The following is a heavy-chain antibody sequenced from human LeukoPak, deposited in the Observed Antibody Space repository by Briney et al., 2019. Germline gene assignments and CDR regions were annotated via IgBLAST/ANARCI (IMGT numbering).Heavy chain of an antibody. Sequence: GASVKVSCKASGYTFTGYYMHWVRQAPGQGLEWVGWINPKSGGTNYAQNFQGGVTMTRNTSISTAYMELSRLRSDDTAVYYCAKDLQWELPRGDALDIWGQGTMVTVSS. V-gene: IGHV1-2*02. CDR3: AKDLQWELPRGDALDI. CDR2: INPKSGGT. J-gene: IGHJ3*02. D-gene: IGHD1-26*01. CDR1: GYTFTGYY.